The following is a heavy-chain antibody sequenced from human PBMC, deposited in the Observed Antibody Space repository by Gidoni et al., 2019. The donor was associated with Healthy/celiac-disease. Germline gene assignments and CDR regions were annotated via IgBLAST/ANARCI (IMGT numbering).Heavy chain of an antibody. Sequence: EVQLVDSGVGLRQPGRSLRLSSLASGFTFDDYAMTWVLQAQGKGLEWLSGMSWSIGTCYADSVKGLFIVSRDNAKNSRYLQMNNLSVEDTAFYYCAKAGWREKWLVLDYWGQGTLVTVSS. CDR1: GFTFDDYA. V-gene: IGHV3-9*01. CDR2: MSWSIGT. D-gene: IGHD6-19*01. J-gene: IGHJ4*02. CDR3: AKAGWREKWLVLDY.